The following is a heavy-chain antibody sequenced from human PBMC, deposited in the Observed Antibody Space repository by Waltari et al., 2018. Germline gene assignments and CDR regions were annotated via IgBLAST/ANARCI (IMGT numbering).Heavy chain of an antibody. CDR1: GFTFSSYG. Sequence: QVQLVESGGGVVQPGRSLRLSCAASGFTFSSYGMHWVRQATGKGLEWVAVISYDGSNKYYADSVKGRFTISRDNSKNTLYLQMNSLRAEDTAVYYCAKDSQQQLVPDAFDIWGQGTMVTVSS. J-gene: IGHJ3*02. D-gene: IGHD6-13*01. V-gene: IGHV3-30*18. CDR3: AKDSQQQLVPDAFDI. CDR2: ISYDGSNK.